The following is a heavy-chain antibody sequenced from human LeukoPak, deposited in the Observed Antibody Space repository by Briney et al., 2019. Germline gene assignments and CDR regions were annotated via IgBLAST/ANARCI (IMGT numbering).Heavy chain of an antibody. D-gene: IGHD2-2*01. J-gene: IGHJ4*02. CDR3: AKASYALFDY. CDR2: ISGSGGST. CDR1: GGSFSGYY. Sequence: ETLSLTCAVYGGSFSGYYWSWVRQAPGKGLEWVSAISGSGGSTYYADSVKGRFTIFRDNSKNTLYLQMNSLRAEDTAVYYCAKASYALFDYWGQGTLVTVSS. V-gene: IGHV3-23*01.